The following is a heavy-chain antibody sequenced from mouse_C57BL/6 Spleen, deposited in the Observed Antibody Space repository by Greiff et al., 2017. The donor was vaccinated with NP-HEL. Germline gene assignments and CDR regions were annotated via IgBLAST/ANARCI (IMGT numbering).Heavy chain of an antibody. J-gene: IGHJ1*03. V-gene: IGHV1-81*01. Sequence: QVQLKQSGAELARPGASVKLSCKASGYTFTSYGISWVKQRTGQGLEWIGEIYPRSGNTYYNEKFKGKATLTADKSSSTAYMELRSLTSEVSAVYFCASSYGTTVVRYFDVWGTGTTVTVSS. CDR1: GYTFTSYG. D-gene: IGHD1-1*01. CDR3: ASSYGTTVVRYFDV. CDR2: IYPRSGNT.